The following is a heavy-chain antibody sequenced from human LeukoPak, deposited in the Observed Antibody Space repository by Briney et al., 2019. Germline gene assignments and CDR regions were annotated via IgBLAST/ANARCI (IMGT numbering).Heavy chain of an antibody. D-gene: IGHD2-15*01. Sequence: GGSLRLSCVASGFTFSSNGMHWVRQAPGKGLEWVTFIQYDGSKKYYADSVKGRFTISRDNSKNSLYLQMNSLRAEDTAVYYCARDSVAANWGYYFDYWGQGTLVTVSS. CDR1: GFTFSSNG. J-gene: IGHJ4*02. CDR2: IQYDGSKK. CDR3: ARDSVAANWGYYFDY. V-gene: IGHV3-30*02.